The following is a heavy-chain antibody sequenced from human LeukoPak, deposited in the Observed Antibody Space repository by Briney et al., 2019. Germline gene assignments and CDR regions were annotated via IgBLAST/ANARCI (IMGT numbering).Heavy chain of an antibody. Sequence: KSSQTLSLTCPLSGGSISSVNYWWSWIRQHPGKGLEWIGYIHYTGNTYYNPSLKSRVTISVDTSKNQFSLKLSSVTAADTAVYYCARFTPAGQQHWFDPWGQGTLVTVSS. D-gene: IGHD6-13*01. V-gene: IGHV4-31*03. CDR1: GGSISSVNYW. CDR3: ARFTPAGQQHWFDP. J-gene: IGHJ5*02. CDR2: IHYTGNT.